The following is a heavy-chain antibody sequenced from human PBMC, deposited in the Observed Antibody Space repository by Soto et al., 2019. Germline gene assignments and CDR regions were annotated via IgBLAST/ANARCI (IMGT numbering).Heavy chain of an antibody. CDR2: IYYSGST. Sequence: QVQLQESGPGLVKPSQTLSLTCTVSGGSISSGDYYWSWIRQPPGKGLEWIGYIYYSGSTYYNPSLKSRVTISVETSKNQFSLKLSSVTAADTAVYYCARDPRPYCISTSCYLFATKNYGMDVWGQGTTVTVSS. J-gene: IGHJ6*02. CDR1: GGSISSGDYY. CDR3: ARDPRPYCISTSCYLFATKNYGMDV. V-gene: IGHV4-30-4*01. D-gene: IGHD2-2*01.